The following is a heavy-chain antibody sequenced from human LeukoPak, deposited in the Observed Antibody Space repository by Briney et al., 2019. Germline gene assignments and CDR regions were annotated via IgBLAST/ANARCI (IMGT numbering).Heavy chain of an antibody. J-gene: IGHJ4*02. Sequence: GGSLRLSCAASGVTFSNYAMGWVRQAPGKGLEWVSTISGAGTDTYYADSVKGRFTISRDNAKNSLYLQMNSLRAEDTAVYYCARVAAGSRFDYWGQGTLVTVSS. CDR2: ISGAGTDT. V-gene: IGHV3-21*01. CDR1: GVTFSNYA. CDR3: ARVAAGSRFDY. D-gene: IGHD6-13*01.